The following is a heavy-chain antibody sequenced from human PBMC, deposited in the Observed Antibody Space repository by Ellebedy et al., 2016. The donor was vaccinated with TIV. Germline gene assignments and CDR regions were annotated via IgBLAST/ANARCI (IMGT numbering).Heavy chain of an antibody. CDR3: ARTRGYSGYDSYGMDV. D-gene: IGHD5-12*01. V-gene: IGHV1-2*02. CDR2: INPNSGGT. CDR1: GYIFTAYY. J-gene: IGHJ6*02. Sequence: AASVKVSCKTSGYIFTAYYMHWVRQAPGQGLEWMGWINPNSGGTNYAQKFQGRVTMIRDTSISTAYMELSRMRSDDTAVYYCARTRGYSGYDSYGMDVWGQGTTVTVSS.